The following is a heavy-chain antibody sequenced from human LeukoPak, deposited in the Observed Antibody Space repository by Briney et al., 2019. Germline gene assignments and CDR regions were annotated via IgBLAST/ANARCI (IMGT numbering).Heavy chain of an antibody. J-gene: IGHJ4*02. D-gene: IGHD3/OR15-3a*01. CDR3: ATVAPEDYYFDY. CDR2: FDPEDGET. CDR1: GGTFSSYA. V-gene: IGHV1-24*01. Sequence: ASVKVSCKASGGTFSSYAISWVRQAPGQGLEWMGGFDPEDGETIYAQKFQGRVAMTEDTSTDTAYMELSSLRSEDTAVYYCATVAPEDYYFDYWGQGTLVTVSS.